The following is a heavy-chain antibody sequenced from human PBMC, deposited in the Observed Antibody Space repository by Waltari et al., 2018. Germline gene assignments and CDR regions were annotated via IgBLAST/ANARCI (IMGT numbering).Heavy chain of an antibody. CDR2: ISAYNGNT. D-gene: IGHD4-17*01. CDR1: GYTFTSYG. Sequence: VKVSCKASGYTFTSYGISWVRQAPGQGLEWMGWISAYNGNTNYAQKLQGRVTMTTDTSTSTAYMELRSLRSDDTAVYYCARDRDPYTPIYGDSSFFDYWGQGTLVTVSS. CDR3: ARDRDPYTPIYGDSSFFDY. V-gene: IGHV1-18*01. J-gene: IGHJ4*02.